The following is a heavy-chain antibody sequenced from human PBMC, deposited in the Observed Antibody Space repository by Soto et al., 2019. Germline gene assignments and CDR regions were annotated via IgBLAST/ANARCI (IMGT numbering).Heavy chain of an antibody. D-gene: IGHD3-22*01. V-gene: IGHV4-30-2*01. Sequence: LSLTCAVSGGSISSAGYSWSWIRQPPGKGLEWIGYIYHSGSTYYNPSLENRVTISLDRSKNQFSLKLSTVTAADTAVYFCARVRGGDTYYYDSSGYYFDYWGQGTLVTVSS. CDR3: ARVRGGDTYYYDSSGYYFDY. J-gene: IGHJ4*02. CDR1: GGSISSAGYS. CDR2: IYHSGST.